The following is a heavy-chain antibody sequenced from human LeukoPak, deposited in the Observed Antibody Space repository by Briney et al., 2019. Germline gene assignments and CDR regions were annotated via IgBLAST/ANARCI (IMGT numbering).Heavy chain of an antibody. J-gene: IGHJ3*02. Sequence: PSETLSLTCAVYGGSFSGYYWSWIRQPPGKGLEWIGYIYYSGSTYYNPSLKSRVTISVDTSKNQFSLKLSSVTAADTAVYYCARERVGAFDIWGQGTMVTVSS. CDR2: IYYSGST. CDR1: GGSFSGYY. CDR3: ARERVGAFDI. D-gene: IGHD1-26*01. V-gene: IGHV4-34*09.